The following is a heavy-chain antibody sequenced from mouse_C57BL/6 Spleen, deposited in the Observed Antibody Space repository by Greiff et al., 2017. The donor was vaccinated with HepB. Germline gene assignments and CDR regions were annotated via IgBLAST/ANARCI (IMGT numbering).Heavy chain of an antibody. D-gene: IGHD1-1*01. J-gene: IGHJ3*01. CDR2: IWGGGST. V-gene: IGHV2-9*01. CDR1: GFSLTSYG. Sequence: VKLQESGPGLVAPSQRLSITCTVSGFSLTSYGVDWVRQPPGKGLEWLGVIWGGGSTNYNSALMSRLSISKDNSKSQVFLKMNSLQTDDTAMYYCAKRGPFYGLAYWGQGTLVTVSA. CDR3: AKRGPFYGLAY.